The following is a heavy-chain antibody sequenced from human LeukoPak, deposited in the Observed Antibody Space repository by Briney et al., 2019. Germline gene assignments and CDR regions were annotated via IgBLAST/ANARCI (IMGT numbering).Heavy chain of an antibody. CDR3: AKGYYDFWSGYSELNP. V-gene: IGHV3-23*01. CDR1: GFTFSSYA. Sequence: GGSLRLSCAASGFTFSSYAMSWVRQDPGKGLEWVSAISGSGGSTYYADSVKGRFTISRDNSKNTLYLQMNSLRAEDTAVYYCAKGYYDFWSGYSELNPWGQGTLVTVSS. CDR2: ISGSGGST. J-gene: IGHJ5*02. D-gene: IGHD3-3*01.